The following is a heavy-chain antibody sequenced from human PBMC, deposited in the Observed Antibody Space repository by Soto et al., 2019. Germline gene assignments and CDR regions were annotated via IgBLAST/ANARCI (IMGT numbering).Heavy chain of an antibody. J-gene: IGHJ4*02. CDR3: ARLFNYYDGPSGYAEYYFDY. Sequence: QVQLQESGPGLVKPSQTLSLTCTVSGDSISSSGYYWSWVRQHPGKGLEWIGNIYSSGSAHYNPSIHSRVTISVDPSKNQFSLNLNSVTAADTAVYYCARLFNYYDGPSGYAEYYFDYWVQGTLVTVSS. CDR1: GDSISSSGYY. D-gene: IGHD3-22*01. V-gene: IGHV4-31*03. CDR2: IYSSGSA.